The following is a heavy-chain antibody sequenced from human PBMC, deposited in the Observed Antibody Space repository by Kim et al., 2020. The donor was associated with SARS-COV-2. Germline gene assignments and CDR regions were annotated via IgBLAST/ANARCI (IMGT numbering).Heavy chain of an antibody. Sequence: ASVKVSCKASGYTFPTYYTHWVRQAPGQGLEWMGVINPSGGSTTYAQKFRDRVIMTRDTSTTTVYMELSSLGSEDTAVYYCAREGIEQLVRLFDCWGQGTLVTVSS. CDR3: AREGIEQLVRLFDC. D-gene: IGHD6-13*01. J-gene: IGHJ4*02. CDR1: GYTFPTYY. V-gene: IGHV1-46*01. CDR2: INPSGGST.